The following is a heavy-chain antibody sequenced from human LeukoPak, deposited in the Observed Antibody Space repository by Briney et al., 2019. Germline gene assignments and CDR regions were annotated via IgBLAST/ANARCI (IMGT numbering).Heavy chain of an antibody. J-gene: IGHJ4*02. V-gene: IGHV3-7*03. D-gene: IGHD3-9*01. CDR3: TTDPDYDILTGYYLQDY. Sequence: GGSLRLSCAASGFTFSSYWMSWVRQAPGKGLEWVANIKQDGSEKYYVGSVKGRFTISRDNAKNSLYLQMNSLRAEDTAVYYCTTDPDYDILTGYYLQDYWGQGTLVTVSS. CDR1: GFTFSSYW. CDR2: IKQDGSEK.